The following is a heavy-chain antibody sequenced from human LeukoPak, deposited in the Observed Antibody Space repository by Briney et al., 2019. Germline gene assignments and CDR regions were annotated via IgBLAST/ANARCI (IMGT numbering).Heavy chain of an antibody. V-gene: IGHV3-48*01. CDR1: GFTFSSYS. CDR3: ARTRAAVAYYNWFDP. J-gene: IGHJ5*02. CDR2: ISSSSSTI. Sequence: GGSLRLSCAASGFTFSSYSMNWVRQAPGKELEWVSYISSSSSTIYYADSVKGRFTISRDNAKNSLYLQMNSLRAEDTAVYYCARTRAAVAYYNWFDPWGQGTLVTVSS. D-gene: IGHD6-19*01.